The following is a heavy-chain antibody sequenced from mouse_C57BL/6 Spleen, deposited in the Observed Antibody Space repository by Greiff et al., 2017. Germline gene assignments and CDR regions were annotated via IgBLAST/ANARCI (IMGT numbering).Heavy chain of an antibody. CDR2: ISDGGSYT. Sequence: EVKLVESGGGLVKPGGSVKLSCAASGFTFSSYGMSWVRQTPGKGLEWVATISDGGSYTYYPDNVKGRFTISRDNAKNTLYLQMSHLKSEDTARYYGAREGEKVAAWFAYWGQGTLVTVSA. CDR3: AREGEKVAAWFAY. J-gene: IGHJ3*01. V-gene: IGHV5-4*01. CDR1: GFTFSSYG.